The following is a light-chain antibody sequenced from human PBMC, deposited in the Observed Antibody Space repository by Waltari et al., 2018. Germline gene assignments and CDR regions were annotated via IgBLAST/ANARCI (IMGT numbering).Light chain of an antibody. J-gene: IGLJ3*02. V-gene: IGLV2-23*01. CDR1: SNDVWSYNL. CDR2: EGN. CDR3: CSYTGTTTPRL. Sequence: QSALTQPASVFGSPGQSNHNSCTGNSNDVWSYNLVSWYQQNPGKAPKVIIFEGNKRPSGVSVRVSGSKSGNTASLTISGLQAEDEADYYCCSYTGTTTPRLFGGGTKLTVL.